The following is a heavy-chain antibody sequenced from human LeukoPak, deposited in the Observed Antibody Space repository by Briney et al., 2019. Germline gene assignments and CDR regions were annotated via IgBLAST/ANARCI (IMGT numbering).Heavy chain of an antibody. CDR2: INTYNGNT. CDR3: ARNSPRDVAGRQFLPGVLSLFSQCDNCFDP. D-gene: IGHD7-27*01. CDR1: GYTFTKYG. V-gene: IGHV1-18*04. J-gene: IGHJ5*02. Sequence: GASVKVSCKASGYTFTKYGISWVRQAPGQGLEWMGWINTYNGNTNYAQKFQGRVTMTTDTSTSTAYMELRSLRSDDTAVYYCARNSPRDVAGRQFLPGVLSLFSQCDNCFDPWGQGTLISVSS.